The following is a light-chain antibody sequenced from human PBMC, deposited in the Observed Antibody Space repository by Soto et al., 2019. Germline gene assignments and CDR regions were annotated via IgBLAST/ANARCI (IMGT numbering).Light chain of an antibody. CDR2: DAS. CDR1: QSVSSY. J-gene: IGKJ3*01. Sequence: EIVLTQSPAPLSLSPGERATLSCRASQSVSSYLAWYQQKPGQAPRLLIYDASNRATGIPARFRGSGSGTDFSLPSSRREPEDFAGYYGQQRSIWPPVFTFRPGTKVDIK. V-gene: IGKV3-11*01. CDR3: QQRSIWPPVFT.